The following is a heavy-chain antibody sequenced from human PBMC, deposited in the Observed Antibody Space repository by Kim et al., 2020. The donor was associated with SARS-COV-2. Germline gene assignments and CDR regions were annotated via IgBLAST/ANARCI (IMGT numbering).Heavy chain of an antibody. CDR3: AKSDWFDP. V-gene: IGHV3-74*03. CDR2: IKYDGSAT. CDR1: GFTFSGFW. Sequence: GGSLRLSCAASGFTFSGFWMHWVRQAPGQGLVWVSRIKYDGSATMYADSVRGRLTISRDNAKNTLFLQMNSLSVEDTGIYHCAKSDWFDPWGQGTLVTVSS. J-gene: IGHJ5*02.